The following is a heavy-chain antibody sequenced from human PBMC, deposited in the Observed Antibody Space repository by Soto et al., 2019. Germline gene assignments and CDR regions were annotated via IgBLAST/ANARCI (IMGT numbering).Heavy chain of an antibody. CDR2: IIPIFGTA. J-gene: IGHJ4*02. D-gene: IGHD3-16*02. V-gene: IGHV1-69*13. CDR3: ARDNGAYDYVWGSYRAYIHY. CDR1: GGTFSSYA. Sequence: ASVKVSCKASGGTFSSYAISWARQAPGQGLEWMGGIIPIFGTANYAQKFQGRVTITADESTSTAYMELSSLRSEDTAVYYCARDNGAYDYVWGSYRAYIHYWGQATLVTVSS.